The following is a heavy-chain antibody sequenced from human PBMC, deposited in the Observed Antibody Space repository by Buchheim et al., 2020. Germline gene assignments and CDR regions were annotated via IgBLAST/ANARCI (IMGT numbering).Heavy chain of an antibody. Sequence: QVQLQESGPGLVKPSETLSLTCSVSGGSISSYYWTWIRQPPGKGLEWIGSIYYSGTSNYNPSLKSRVTLSVDTSKNPFSLKLTSVTAADTAVYYCARLEDSGYPFDYWGQGTL. CDR3: ARLEDSGYPFDY. V-gene: IGHV4-59*01. D-gene: IGHD5-12*01. J-gene: IGHJ4*02. CDR1: GGSISSYY. CDR2: IYYSGTS.